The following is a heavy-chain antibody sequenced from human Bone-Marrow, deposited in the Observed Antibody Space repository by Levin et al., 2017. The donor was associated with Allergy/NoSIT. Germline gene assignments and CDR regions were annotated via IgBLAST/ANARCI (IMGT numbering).Heavy chain of an antibody. D-gene: IGHD5-12*01. CDR3: VKTRYGGYYFDY. Sequence: AGGSLRLSCEGSGFIFKNYAMGWIRQAPGKGLQRVSLISGSGNNTYYSDVVEGRFTISRNNSQNTLFLDMRSLRADDAALYYCVKTRYGGYYFDYWGQGSLLAVSS. J-gene: IGHJ4*02. CDR1: GFIFKNYA. V-gene: IGHV3-23*01. CDR2: ISGSGNNT.